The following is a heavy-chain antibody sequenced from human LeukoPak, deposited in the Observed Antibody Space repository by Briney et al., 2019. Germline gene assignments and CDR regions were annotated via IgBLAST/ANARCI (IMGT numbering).Heavy chain of an antibody. CDR2: IYYSGST. CDR3: ARDRRLGYCSSTSCTYNWFDP. CDR1: GGSISSGGYY. Sequence: SQTLSLTCTVSGGSISSGGYYWSWIRQHPGKGLEWIGYIYYSGSTYYNPSLKSRVTISVDTSKNQFSLKLSSVTAADTAVYYCARDRRLGYCSSTSCTYNWFDPWGQETLVTVSS. J-gene: IGHJ5*02. V-gene: IGHV4-31*03. D-gene: IGHD2-2*01.